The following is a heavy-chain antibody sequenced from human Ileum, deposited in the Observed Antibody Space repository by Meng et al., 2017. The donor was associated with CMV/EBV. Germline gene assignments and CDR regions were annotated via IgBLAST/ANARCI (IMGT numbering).Heavy chain of an antibody. CDR2: VNPNSGNT. CDR1: D. Sequence: DSVRGRQDTGQGLEWMGWVNPNSGNTGDEQKYQGRVTSTRNTAISTAYMELSSLRYEDTAVYYCARGLVGVGAVVSRLSGYYFDYWGQGTLVTVSS. CDR3: ARGLVGVGAVVSRLSGYYFDY. V-gene: IGHV1-8*03. J-gene: IGHJ4*02. D-gene: IGHD1-26*01.